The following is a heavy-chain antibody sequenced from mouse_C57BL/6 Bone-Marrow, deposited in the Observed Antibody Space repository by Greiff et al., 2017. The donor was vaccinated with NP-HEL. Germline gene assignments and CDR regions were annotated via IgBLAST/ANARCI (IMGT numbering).Heavy chain of an antibody. Sequence: VQLKESGGGLVQPGGSLKLSCAASGFTFSDYGMAWVRQAPRKGPEWVAFISNLAYSIYYADTVTGRFTISRENAKNTLYLEMSSLRSEDTAMYYCARLGRENYYAMDYWGQGTSVTVSS. V-gene: IGHV5-15*01. J-gene: IGHJ4*01. CDR3: ARLGRENYYAMDY. D-gene: IGHD4-1*01. CDR1: GFTFSDYG. CDR2: ISNLAYSI.